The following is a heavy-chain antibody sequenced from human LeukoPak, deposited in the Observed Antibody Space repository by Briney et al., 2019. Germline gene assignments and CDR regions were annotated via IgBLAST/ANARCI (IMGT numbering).Heavy chain of an antibody. V-gene: IGHV4-34*01. CDR1: GGSFSGYY. Sequence: SETLSLTCAVEGGSFSGYYWSWIRQPPGKGLEWIGEINHGGITTYNPSLRSRVSISIDTSKMQFSLKLRAVTAADRAVYYCARGLRGYSYGNWFDPWGQGTLVTVFS. CDR2: INHGGIT. J-gene: IGHJ5*02. CDR3: ARGLRGYSYGNWFDP. D-gene: IGHD5-18*01.